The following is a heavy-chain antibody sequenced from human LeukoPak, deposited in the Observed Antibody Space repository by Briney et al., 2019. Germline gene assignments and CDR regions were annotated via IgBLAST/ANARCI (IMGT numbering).Heavy chain of an antibody. CDR1: GGSFSGYY. Sequence: SETLSLTCAVYGGSFSGYYWSWIRQPPGKGLEWIGEINHSGSTNYNPSLKSRVTISVDTSKNQFSLKLSSVTAADTAVYYCAGSYYYYYYYMDVWGKGTTVTISS. CDR2: INHSGST. CDR3: AGSYYYYYYYMDV. J-gene: IGHJ6*03. V-gene: IGHV4-34*01.